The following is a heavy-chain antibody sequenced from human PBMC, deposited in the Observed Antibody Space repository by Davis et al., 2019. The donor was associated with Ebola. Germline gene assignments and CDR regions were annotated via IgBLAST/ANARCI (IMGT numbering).Heavy chain of an antibody. V-gene: IGHV3-11*04. D-gene: IGHD1-26*01. J-gene: IGHJ4*02. CDR3: ARARAYVGFDY. CDR2: ISSSASTI. CDR1: GFTFSDYY. Sequence: GESLKISCAASGFTFSDYYMSWIRQAPGKGLEWVSYISSSASTIYYADSVKGRFTISRDNAKNSLYLQMNSLRAEDTAVYYCARARAYVGFDYWGQGTLVTVSS.